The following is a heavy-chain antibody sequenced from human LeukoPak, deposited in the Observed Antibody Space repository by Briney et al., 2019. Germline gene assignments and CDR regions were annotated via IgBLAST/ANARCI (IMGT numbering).Heavy chain of an antibody. Sequence: PSETLSLTCTVSGVSISSGGYYWSWIRHHPGKGLEWIGYIHYSGSTYHNPSLKSRVTISVDTSKNQFSLKLSSVTAADTAVYYCAREVYPRWAPYYYYYYYMDVWGKGTTVSVSS. CDR2: IHYSGST. V-gene: IGHV4-61*08. CDR3: AREVYPRWAPYYYYYYYMDV. CDR1: GVSISSGGYY. J-gene: IGHJ6*03. D-gene: IGHD6-25*01.